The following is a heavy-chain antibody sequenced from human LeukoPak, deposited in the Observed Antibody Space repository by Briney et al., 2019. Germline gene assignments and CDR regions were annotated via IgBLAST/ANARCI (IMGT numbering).Heavy chain of an antibody. CDR1: GGSFSSYY. CDR3: ARGRGTHDSSGIFDY. CDR2: INHSGST. D-gene: IGHD3-22*01. Sequence: SETLSLTCAVYGGSFSSYYWSWIRQPPGKGLEWVGEINHSGSTNYNPSLKSRVTISVDTSKNQFSLKLSSVTAADTAVYYCARGRGTHDSSGIFDYWGQGTLVTVSS. J-gene: IGHJ4*02. V-gene: IGHV4-34*01.